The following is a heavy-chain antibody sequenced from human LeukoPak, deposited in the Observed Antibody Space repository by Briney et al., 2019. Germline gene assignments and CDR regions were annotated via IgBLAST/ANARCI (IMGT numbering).Heavy chain of an antibody. V-gene: IGHV1-69*13. CDR1: GGTFSSYA. Sequence: SVKVSCKASGGTFSSYAISWVRQAPGQGLEWMGGIIPIFGTANYAQKFQGRVTITADESTSTAYMELSSLRSEVTAVYYCARDWGVVPAAYGVAFDIWGQGTMVTVSS. J-gene: IGHJ3*02. D-gene: IGHD2-2*01. CDR3: ARDWGVVPAAYGVAFDI. CDR2: IIPIFGTA.